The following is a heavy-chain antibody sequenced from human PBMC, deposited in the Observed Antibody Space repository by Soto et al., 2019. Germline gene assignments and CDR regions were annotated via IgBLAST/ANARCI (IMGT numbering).Heavy chain of an antibody. D-gene: IGHD3-10*01. V-gene: IGHV1-69*02. CDR1: GGTFSSYT. CDR3: ATRRGDRYNDY. J-gene: IGHJ4*02. CDR2: IIPILGIT. Sequence: ASVKVSCKASGGTFSSYTIXWVRQAPGQGLEWMGRIIPILGITNYAQKFQGRVTITADKSTSTAYMELSSLRSEDTAVYYCATRRGDRYNDYWGQGTLVTVSS.